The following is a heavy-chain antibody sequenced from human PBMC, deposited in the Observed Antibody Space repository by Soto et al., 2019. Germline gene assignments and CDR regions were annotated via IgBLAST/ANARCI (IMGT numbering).Heavy chain of an antibody. D-gene: IGHD2-2*01. CDR2: VYNSGST. V-gene: IGHV4-61*01. CDR3: ARDRIVVVPAAVPLHFYNGMDV. CDR1: DGSVNSGPYY. Sequence: PSETLSLTCSVSDGSVNSGPYYWTWIRQPPGKGLEWIGYVYNSGSTNYNPSLRSRLTISIDTSKNQFSLKLNSVTAADTAVYYCARDRIVVVPAAVPLHFYNGMDVWGQGTTVTVSS. J-gene: IGHJ6*02.